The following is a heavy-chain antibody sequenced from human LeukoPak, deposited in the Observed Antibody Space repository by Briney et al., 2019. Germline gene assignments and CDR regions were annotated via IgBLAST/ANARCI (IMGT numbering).Heavy chain of an antibody. J-gene: IGHJ4*02. D-gene: IGHD3-9*01. CDR1: GGSISSGDYY. CDR3: ARACDILTGYYGLFDY. CDR2: VYYSGST. V-gene: IGHV4-30-4*01. Sequence: SQTLSLTCTVSGGSISSGDYYWSWIRQPPGKGLEWIGYVYYSGSTYYNPSLKSRVTISVDTSKNQFSLKLSSVTAADTAVYYCARACDILTGYYGLFDYWGQGTLVTVSS.